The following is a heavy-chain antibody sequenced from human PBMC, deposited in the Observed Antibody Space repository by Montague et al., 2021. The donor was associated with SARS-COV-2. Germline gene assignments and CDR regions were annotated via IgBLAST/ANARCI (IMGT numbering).Heavy chain of an antibody. CDR2: TYYRSKWYN. V-gene: IGHV6-1*01. J-gene: IGHJ4*02. D-gene: IGHD2-2*01. CDR1: GDSVSSNNAT. CDR3: ARIPVGSKYYFDF. Sequence: CAISGDSVSSNNATWNWIRQSPSIGLEWLGRTYYRSKWYNDYAESVKSRITIDPDTSKHQFSLHLNSVTPEDTAVYYCARIPVGSKYYFDFWGQGTLVTVSS.